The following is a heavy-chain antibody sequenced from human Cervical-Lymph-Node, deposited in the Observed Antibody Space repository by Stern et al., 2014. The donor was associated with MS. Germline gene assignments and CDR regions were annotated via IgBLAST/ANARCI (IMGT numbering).Heavy chain of an antibody. CDR1: GGSISSGYY. J-gene: IGHJ4*02. D-gene: IGHD3-3*01. CDR2: IYYNGNT. Sequence: QVQLQESGPGLVKPSQTLSLTCTVSGGSISSGYYWSWIRQHPGKGLEWIGYIYYNGNTYYNPSLKSRVTISVDTSKNQFSLKLNSVTAADTAVYYCAREADPYYNFSSGLRDSHWGQGTLVTVSS. CDR3: AREADPYYNFSSGLRDSH. V-gene: IGHV4-31*03.